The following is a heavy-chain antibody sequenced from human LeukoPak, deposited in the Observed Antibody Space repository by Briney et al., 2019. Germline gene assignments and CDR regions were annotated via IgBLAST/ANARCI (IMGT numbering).Heavy chain of an antibody. Sequence: SETLSLTCAVYGGSFSGYYWSWIRQPPGKGLEWIGEINHSGSTNYNPSPKSRVTISVDTSKNQFSLKLSSVTAADTAAYYCARSPPYYGSGKGWFDPWGQGTLVTVSS. V-gene: IGHV4-34*01. CDR3: ARSPPYYGSGKGWFDP. CDR1: GGSFSGYY. CDR2: INHSGST. J-gene: IGHJ5*02. D-gene: IGHD3-10*01.